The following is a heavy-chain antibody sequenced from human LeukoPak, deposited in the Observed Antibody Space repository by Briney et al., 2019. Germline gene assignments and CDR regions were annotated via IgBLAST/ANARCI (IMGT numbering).Heavy chain of an antibody. Sequence: SETLSLTCTVSGGSISSSSYYWGWIRQPPGKGLEWIGSIYYSGSTYYNPSLKSRVTISVDTSKNQFSLKLSSVTAADTAVYYCARDMTSSGYPLYYYYYYMDVWGKGTTVTISS. D-gene: IGHD3-22*01. V-gene: IGHV4-39*02. CDR1: GGSISSSSYY. CDR3: ARDMTSSGYPLYYYYYYMDV. CDR2: IYYSGST. J-gene: IGHJ6*03.